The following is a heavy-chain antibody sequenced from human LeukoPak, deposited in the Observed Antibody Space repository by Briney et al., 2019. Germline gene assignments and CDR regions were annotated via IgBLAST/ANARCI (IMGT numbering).Heavy chain of an antibody. CDR2: IYHSGST. CDR1: GYSISSGYY. Sequence: SETLSLTCTVSGYSISSGYYWGWIRQPPGKGLEWIGSIYHSGSTYYNPSLKSRVTISVDTSKNQFSLKLSSVTAADTAVYYCARVRSSSWQKGDLDDYWGQGTLVTVSS. J-gene: IGHJ4*02. CDR3: ARVRSSSWQKGDLDDY. D-gene: IGHD6-13*01. V-gene: IGHV4-38-2*02.